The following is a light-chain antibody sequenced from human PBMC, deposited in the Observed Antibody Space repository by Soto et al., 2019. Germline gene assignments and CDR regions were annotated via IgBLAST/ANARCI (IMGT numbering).Light chain of an antibody. CDR2: GAS. CDR1: QSLSGY. CDR3: HDRGNWPIYT. Sequence: EIVLTQSPATLSLSLGERATLSCRASQSLSGYLAWYQQKPGQPPRLLIYGASHRATGIPARFTRTGSGTDFTLTISRLEPEDFAVHYCHDRGNWPIYTFGGGTKLDLK. V-gene: IGKV3-11*01. J-gene: IGKJ4*01.